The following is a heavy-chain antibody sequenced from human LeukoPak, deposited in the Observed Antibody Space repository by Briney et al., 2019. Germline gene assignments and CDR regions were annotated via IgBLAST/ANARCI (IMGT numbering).Heavy chain of an antibody. J-gene: IGHJ6*03. Sequence: PGGSLRLSCAASGFTFSSYGMLWVRQAPGKGLEWVAVIWYDGSNKYYADSVKGRFTISRDNSKNTLYLQMNSLRAEDTAVYYCETAEVPAAILNYYYYYMDVWGKGTTVTVSS. D-gene: IGHD2-2*02. CDR3: ETAEVPAAILNYYYYYMDV. V-gene: IGHV3-33*01. CDR1: GFTFSSYG. CDR2: IWYDGSNK.